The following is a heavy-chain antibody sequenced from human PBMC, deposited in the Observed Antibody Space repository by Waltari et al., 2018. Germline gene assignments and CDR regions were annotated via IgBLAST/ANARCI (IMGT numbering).Heavy chain of an antibody. Sequence: QLQLQESGPGLVKPSETLSLTCTVSGGSISSRSYDWGWIRQPPGKGLEWIGSIYYSGSTYYNPSLKSRVTISVDTSKNQFSLKLSSVTAADTAVYYCARDPYYYDSSGYYPDYWGQGTLVTVSS. CDR1: GGSISSRSYD. J-gene: IGHJ4*02. D-gene: IGHD3-22*01. CDR2: IYYSGST. V-gene: IGHV4-39*07. CDR3: ARDPYYYDSSGYYPDY.